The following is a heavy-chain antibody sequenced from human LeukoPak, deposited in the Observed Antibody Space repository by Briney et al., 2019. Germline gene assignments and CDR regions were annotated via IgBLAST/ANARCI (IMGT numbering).Heavy chain of an antibody. CDR3: ARDLDFDYVNLQRNDY. Sequence: ASVKVSCKASGYTFTGYYMHWVRQAPGQGLEWMGWINPNSGGTNYAQKFQVRGTMTRDTSISTAYMELSRLRSDDTAVYYCARDLDFDYVNLQRNDYWGQGTLVTVSS. J-gene: IGHJ4*02. V-gene: IGHV1-2*02. CDR2: INPNSGGT. CDR1: GYTFTGYY. D-gene: IGHD3-9*01.